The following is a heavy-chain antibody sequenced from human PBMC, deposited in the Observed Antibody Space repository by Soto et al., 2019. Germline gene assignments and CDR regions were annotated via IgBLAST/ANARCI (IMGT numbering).Heavy chain of an antibody. Sequence: KPSETLSLTCTVSGGSVSSGDYYWSWIRQPPGKGLEWIGYMYYSGSTNYNPSLKSRVTISVDTSNNQFSLKLSSVTAADTAVYYCAREAVTGREGYKWFDPWGQGTLVTVSS. D-gene: IGHD6-19*01. CDR1: GGSVSSGDYY. V-gene: IGHV4-61*08. CDR2: MYYSGST. J-gene: IGHJ5*02. CDR3: AREAVTGREGYKWFDP.